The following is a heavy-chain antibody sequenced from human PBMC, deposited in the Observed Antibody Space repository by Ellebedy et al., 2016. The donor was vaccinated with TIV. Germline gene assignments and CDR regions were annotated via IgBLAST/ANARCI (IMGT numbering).Heavy chain of an antibody. V-gene: IGHV1-3*01. J-gene: IGHJ3*02. D-gene: IGHD3-22*01. CDR2: INAGNGNT. Sequence: AASVKVSCKASGYTFTSYAMHWGRQAPGQRLEWMGWINAGNGNTKYSQKFQGRVTITRDTSASTAYMELSSLRSEDTAVYYCARVDYYDSSHDAFDIWGQGTMVTVSS. CDR1: GYTFTSYA. CDR3: ARVDYYDSSHDAFDI.